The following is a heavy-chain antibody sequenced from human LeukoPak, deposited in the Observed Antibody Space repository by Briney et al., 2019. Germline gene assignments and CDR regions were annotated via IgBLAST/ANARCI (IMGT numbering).Heavy chain of an antibody. Sequence: ASMKVSCKASGYTFTSYAMHWVRQAPGQRLEWMGWINAGNGNTKYSQKFQGRVTITRDTSASTAYMELSSLRSEDTAVYYCADYGDYGAFDIWGQGTMVTVSS. J-gene: IGHJ3*02. CDR1: GYTFTSYA. CDR2: INAGNGNT. D-gene: IGHD4-17*01. V-gene: IGHV1-3*01. CDR3: ADYGDYGAFDI.